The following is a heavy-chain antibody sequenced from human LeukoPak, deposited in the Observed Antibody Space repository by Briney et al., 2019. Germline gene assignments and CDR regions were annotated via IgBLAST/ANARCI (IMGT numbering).Heavy chain of an antibody. J-gene: IGHJ4*02. Sequence: GGSLRLSCAASGFTFSTFAMSWVRQAPGKGLEWVSSIGSGGSTNYAGSVQGRFTISRDNSKNMLYLQMNSLRAEDTAVYYCAKGTGGSSYSALDYWGQGTLVTVSS. CDR1: GFTFSTFA. V-gene: IGHV3-23*01. CDR3: AKGTGGSSYSALDY. CDR2: IGSGGST. D-gene: IGHD2-15*01.